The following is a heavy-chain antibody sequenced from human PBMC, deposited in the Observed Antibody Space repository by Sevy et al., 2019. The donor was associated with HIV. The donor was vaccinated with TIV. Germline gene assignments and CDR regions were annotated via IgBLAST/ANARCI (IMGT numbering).Heavy chain of an antibody. J-gene: IGHJ5*02. V-gene: IGHV3-21*01. CDR3: ARGVDSSPRPDWFDP. CDR1: GFTFSSYS. CDR2: ISGSSSYI. Sequence: GGSLRLSCAASGFTFSSYSMNWVRQAPGKGLEWVSSISGSSSYIYYADSVKGRFTISRDNAKNSLYLQMNSLRAEDTAVYYCARGVDSSPRPDWFDPWGQGALVTVSS. D-gene: IGHD6-13*01.